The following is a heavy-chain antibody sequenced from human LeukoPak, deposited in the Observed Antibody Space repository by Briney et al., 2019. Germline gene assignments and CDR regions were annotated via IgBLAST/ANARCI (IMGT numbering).Heavy chain of an antibody. CDR1: GLTFDDYA. CDR3: AKGSIGYATDGYFDF. V-gene: IGHV3-43D*04. J-gene: IGHJ4*02. D-gene: IGHD5-12*01. Sequence: GGSLRLSCAASGLTFDDYAMHWVRQAPGKGLEWVSLISWDGGSTYYADSVKGRFTISRDNSKNSLYVQMNSLRAEDTALYYCAKGSIGYATDGYFDFWGQGTLVTVSS. CDR2: ISWDGGST.